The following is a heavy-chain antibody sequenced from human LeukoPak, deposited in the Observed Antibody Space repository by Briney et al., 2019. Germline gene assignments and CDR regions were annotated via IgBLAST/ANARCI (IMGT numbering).Heavy chain of an antibody. D-gene: IGHD6-13*01. CDR3: ARDGGRDSTYWYYY. J-gene: IGHJ4*02. Sequence: GGSLTLACASSGFAFSDFEMKWVRQAPGKGLEWVSYISSSGSIIYYAGSVKGRFTISRDNGENSLYLQMNSLRDEDTAVYYCARDGGRDSTYWYYYWGQGTLVTVSS. CDR1: GFAFSDFE. CDR2: ISSSGSII. V-gene: IGHV3-48*03.